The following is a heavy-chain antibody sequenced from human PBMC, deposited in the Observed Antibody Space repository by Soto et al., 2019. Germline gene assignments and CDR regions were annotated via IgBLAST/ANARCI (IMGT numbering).Heavy chain of an antibody. V-gene: IGHV3-33*01. CDR1: GFTFSSYG. J-gene: IGHJ4*02. CDR2: IWYDGSNK. CDR3: AREYYDSSGYPSFDY. D-gene: IGHD3-22*01. Sequence: QVQLVESGGGVVQPGRSLRLSCAASGFTFSSYGMHWVRQAPGKGLEWVAVIWYDGSNKYYADSVKGRFTISRDNSKNTLYLQMNSRRAEDTAVYYCAREYYDSSGYPSFDYWGQGTLVTVSS.